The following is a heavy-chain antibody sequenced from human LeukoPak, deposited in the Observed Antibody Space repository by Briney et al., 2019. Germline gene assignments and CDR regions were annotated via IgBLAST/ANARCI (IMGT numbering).Heavy chain of an antibody. CDR3: IRGAASGSYYGFDV. CDR1: GFTFSGST. J-gene: IGHJ6*02. CDR2: IRSKANNYAT. Sequence: GGSLRLTCAASGFTFSGSTMHWVRQASGKGLEWVGRIRSKANNYATAYATSVKGRFTLSRDDSKNTAYLQMNSLKTEDTAVYYCIRGAASGSYYGFDVWGQGATVTVSS. D-gene: IGHD1-26*01. V-gene: IGHV3-73*01.